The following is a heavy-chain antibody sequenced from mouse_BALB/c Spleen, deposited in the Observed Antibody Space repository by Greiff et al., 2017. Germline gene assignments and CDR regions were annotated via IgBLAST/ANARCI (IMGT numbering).Heavy chain of an antibody. D-gene: IGHD2-1*01. V-gene: IGHV5-17*02. Sequence: EVKVVESGGGLVQPGGSRKLSCAASGFTFSSFGMHWVRQAPEKGLEWVAYISSGSSTIYYADTVKGRFTISRDNPKNTLFLQMTSLRSEDTAMYYCARPYLLSDWYFDVWGAGTTVTVSS. CDR2: ISSGSSTI. CDR3: ARPYLLSDWYFDV. J-gene: IGHJ1*01. CDR1: GFTFSSFG.